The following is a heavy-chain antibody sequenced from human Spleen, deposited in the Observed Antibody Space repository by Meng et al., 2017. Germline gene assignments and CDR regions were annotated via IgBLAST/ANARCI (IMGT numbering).Heavy chain of an antibody. J-gene: IGHJ4*02. CDR1: GFTFSSYA. D-gene: IGHD6-19*01. Sequence: GGSLRLSCAASGFTFSSYAMHWVRQAPGKGLEWVAVISYDGSNKYYADSVKGRFTISRDNSKNTLYLQMNSLRAEDTAVYYCARGWNSGCHFEYWGQGTLVTVSS. CDR3: ARGWNSGCHFEY. CDR2: ISYDGSNK. V-gene: IGHV3-30*07.